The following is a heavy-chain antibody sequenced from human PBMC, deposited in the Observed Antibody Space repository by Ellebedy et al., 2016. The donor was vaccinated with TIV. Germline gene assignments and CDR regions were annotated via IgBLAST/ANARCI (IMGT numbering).Heavy chain of an antibody. CDR2: HDDSGDT. CDR1: GGSFSTYY. V-gene: IGHV4-59*01. J-gene: IGHJ4*02. D-gene: IGHD3-10*01. CDR3: AREHTSGSYFEY. Sequence: SETLSLXXTVFGGSFSTYYWSWIRQSPGKGLQWIGHHDDSGDTNYNPSLKGRVTISQDTSKNQYSLKVTSMTAADTAVYFCAREHTSGSYFEYWGQGTLVTVSS.